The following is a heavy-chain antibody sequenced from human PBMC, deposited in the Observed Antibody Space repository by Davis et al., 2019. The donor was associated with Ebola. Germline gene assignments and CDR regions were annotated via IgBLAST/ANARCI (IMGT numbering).Heavy chain of an antibody. J-gene: IGHJ5*02. CDR2: IKPEGSDT. D-gene: IGHD3-16*02. CDR3: ARSAGHYRPLDA. CDR1: GFTFSSYS. V-gene: IGHV3-7*01. Sequence: GESLKISCAASGFTFSSYSMNWVRQAPGRGLEWLANIKPEGSDTFYVDSVKGRFTISRDNADNSVFLQMSNVRVGDTAVYYCARSAGHYRPLDAWGQGILVTVSS.